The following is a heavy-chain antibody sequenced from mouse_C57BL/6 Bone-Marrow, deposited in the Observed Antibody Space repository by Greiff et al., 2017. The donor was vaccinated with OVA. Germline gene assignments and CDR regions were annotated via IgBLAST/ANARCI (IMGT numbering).Heavy chain of an antibody. CDR2: INPNYGTT. V-gene: IGHV1-39*01. CDR1: GYSFTDYN. CDR3: AKGANYGSSLYYFDY. J-gene: IGHJ2*01. D-gene: IGHD1-1*01. Sequence: VQLQQSGPELVKPGASVKISCKASGYSFTDYNMNWVKQSNGQSLEWIGVINPNYGTTSYNQKFKGKATLTVDQSSSTAYMQLNSLTSEDSAVYYCAKGANYGSSLYYFDYRGQGTTLTASS.